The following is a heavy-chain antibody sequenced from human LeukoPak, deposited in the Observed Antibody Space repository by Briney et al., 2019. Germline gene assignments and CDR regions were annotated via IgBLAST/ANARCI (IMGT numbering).Heavy chain of an antibody. Sequence: GASVKVSCKASGYTFTGHYMHWVRQSPVQGLEWMGWINPNSGGTNYAQKFQGRVTMTRDTSISTAYMELSRLRSDDTAVYYCARGAHYHDSSEGYDYWGQGTLVTVSS. D-gene: IGHD3-22*01. CDR3: ARGAHYHDSSEGYDY. V-gene: IGHV1-2*02. J-gene: IGHJ4*02. CDR2: INPNSGGT. CDR1: GYTFTGHY.